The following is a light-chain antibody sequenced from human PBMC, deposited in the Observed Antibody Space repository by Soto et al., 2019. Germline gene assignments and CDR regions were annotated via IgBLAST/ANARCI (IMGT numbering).Light chain of an antibody. J-gene: IGKJ1*01. CDR3: QQRSDWPPAWS. Sequence: EIVLTQSPATLSLSPGERATLSCRASQSVSSSLAWYPQKPGKAPRLLLYDASNRATGIPARFSCRGSGTDFALTISSLEPEDFAVYYCQQRSDWPPAWSFSQGTKVEIK. V-gene: IGKV3-11*01. CDR2: DAS. CDR1: QSVSSS.